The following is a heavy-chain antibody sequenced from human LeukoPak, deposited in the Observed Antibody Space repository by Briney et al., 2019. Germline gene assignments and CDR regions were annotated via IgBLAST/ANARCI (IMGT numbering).Heavy chain of an antibody. CDR1: GGSISSSSYY. Sequence: PSETLSLPCTVSGGSISSSSYYWGWIRQPPGHGLDWIGSIYYSGSTYCNPSLTSRVTISVDTSKNQFSLKLSSVTAADTAVYYCARHRMYYYDSSGRGVADAFDTWGQGTMVTVSS. CDR3: ARHRMYYYDSSGRGVADAFDT. V-gene: IGHV4-39*01. J-gene: IGHJ3*02. CDR2: IYYSGST. D-gene: IGHD3-22*01.